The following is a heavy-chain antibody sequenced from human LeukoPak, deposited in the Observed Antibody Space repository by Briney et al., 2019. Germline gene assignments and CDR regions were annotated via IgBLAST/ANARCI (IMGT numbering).Heavy chain of an antibody. V-gene: IGHV3-23*01. D-gene: IGHD5-12*01. CDR3: ANLDSGCDLFFDY. CDR2: ISGSGGST. Sequence: GGSLRLSCAASGFTFSSYAMSWVRQAPGKGLEWVSAISGSGGSTYYADSVKGRFTISRDNSKNTLYLQMNSLRAEDTAVYYCANLDSGCDLFFDYWGQGTLVTVSS. J-gene: IGHJ4*02. CDR1: GFTFSSYA.